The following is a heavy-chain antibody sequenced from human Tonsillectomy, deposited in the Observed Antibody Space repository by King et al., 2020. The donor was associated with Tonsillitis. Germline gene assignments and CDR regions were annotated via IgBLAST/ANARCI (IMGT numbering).Heavy chain of an antibody. Sequence: QLQESGPGLVKPSETLSLTCPVSGGSISSYYWSWIRQPPGKGLEWIGYIYYSGSTNYNPSLKSRVTISVDTSKNPFSLKLSSVTAADTAVYYCARHGYYDSSGYYYFDYWGQGTLVTVSS. CDR1: GGSISSYY. CDR3: ARHGYYDSSGYYYFDY. D-gene: IGHD3-22*01. V-gene: IGHV4-59*08. CDR2: IYYSGST. J-gene: IGHJ4*02.